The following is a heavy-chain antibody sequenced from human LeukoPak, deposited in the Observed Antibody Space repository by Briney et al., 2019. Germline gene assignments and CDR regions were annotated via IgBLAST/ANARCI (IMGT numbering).Heavy chain of an antibody. J-gene: IGHJ4*02. D-gene: IGHD3-10*01. CDR2: ISGSGAGT. CDR3: AKDSVPYYYGSGSYPDY. CDR1: GFIFRNYA. Sequence: GGSLRLSCAASGFIFRNYAMTWVRQAPGKGLEWVSTISGSGAGTDYADSVKGRFTISRDNSKNTLYLQVNSLRAEDTAVYYCAKDSVPYYYGSGSYPDYWGQGTLVTVSS. V-gene: IGHV3-23*01.